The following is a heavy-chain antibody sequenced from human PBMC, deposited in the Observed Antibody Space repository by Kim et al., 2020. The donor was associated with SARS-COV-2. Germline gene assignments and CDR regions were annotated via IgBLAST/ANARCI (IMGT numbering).Heavy chain of an antibody. CDR2: IYPGDSDT. Sequence: GESLKISCKGSGYSFTSYWIGWVRQMPGKGLEWMGIIYPGDSDTRYSPSFQGQVTISADKSISTAYLQWSSLKASDTAMYYCARHSAIVVAITTMGGMDVWGQGTTVTVSS. J-gene: IGHJ6*02. V-gene: IGHV5-51*01. D-gene: IGHD2-21*01. CDR3: ARHSAIVVAITTMGGMDV. CDR1: GYSFTSYW.